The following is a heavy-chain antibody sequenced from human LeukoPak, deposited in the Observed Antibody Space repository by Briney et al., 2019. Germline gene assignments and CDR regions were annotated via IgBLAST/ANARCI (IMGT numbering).Heavy chain of an antibody. CDR1: GVSISSYY. CDR2: IYYSGST. Sequence: SETLSLTCTVSGVSISSYYCSYIRQPPGKGLEWIGYIYYSGSTNYNPSLKSRVTISVDTSKNQFSLKLSSVTAADTAVYYCARGLPPYWYFDLWGRGTMVTVSS. V-gene: IGHV4-59*01. D-gene: IGHD4-11*01. J-gene: IGHJ2*01. CDR3: ARGLPPYWYFDL.